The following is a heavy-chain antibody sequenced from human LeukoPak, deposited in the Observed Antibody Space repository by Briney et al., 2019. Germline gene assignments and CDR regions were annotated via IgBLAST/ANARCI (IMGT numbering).Heavy chain of an antibody. D-gene: IGHD4-17*01. CDR2: ISASGGDT. V-gene: IGHV3-23*01. CDR1: GFTFKNYP. J-gene: IGHJ4*02. CDR3: ARELRPWTTVTSRYFDY. Sequence: GGSLRLSCAASGFTFKNYPMSWVRQALGKGLEWVSTISASGGDTYYVDSVKGRFTISRDNSKNTLYLQMNSLRAVDTAVYYCARELRPWTTVTSRYFDYWGQGTLVTVSS.